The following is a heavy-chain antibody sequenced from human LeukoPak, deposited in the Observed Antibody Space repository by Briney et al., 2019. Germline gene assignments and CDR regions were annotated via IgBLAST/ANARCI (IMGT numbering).Heavy chain of an antibody. V-gene: IGHV4-59*01. J-gene: IGHJ5*02. D-gene: IGHD3-10*01. CDR3: ARDRHGSGSAHSFDP. CDR2: VYYTGST. Sequence: SETLSLTCTVSAGSISTYYWSWIRQPPGKGLEWIGYVYYTGSTNYNPSLKSRVTISVDTSKNQFSLKVSSVTAADTAVYYCARDRHGSGSAHSFDPWGQGTLVTVSS. CDR1: AGSISTYY.